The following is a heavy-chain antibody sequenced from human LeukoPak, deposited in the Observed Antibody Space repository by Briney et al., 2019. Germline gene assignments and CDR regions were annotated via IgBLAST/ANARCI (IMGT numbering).Heavy chain of an antibody. J-gene: IGHJ5*02. CDR2: IWYDGSNK. CDR3: ARDAPLRYCSSTSCYTGARFDP. V-gene: IGHV3-33*01. D-gene: IGHD2-2*02. Sequence: GRSLRLSCAASGFTFSSYGMHWVRQAPGKGLEWVAVIWYDGSNKYYADSVKGRFTISRDNSKNTLFLQVNSLRAEDTAVYYCARDAPLRYCSSTSCYTGARFDPWGQGTLVTVSS. CDR1: GFTFSSYG.